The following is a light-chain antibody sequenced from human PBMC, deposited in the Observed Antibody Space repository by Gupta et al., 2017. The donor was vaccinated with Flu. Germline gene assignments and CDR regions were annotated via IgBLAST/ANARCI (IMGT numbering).Light chain of an antibody. CDR3: QQYNNYPLT. V-gene: IGKV1-5*03. CDR1: QSISAW. J-gene: IGKJ4*01. Sequence: PSTLSASVGDTVTITCRASQSISAWLAWYQKKPGKAPKLLIYKASSLESGVTSRFSGSGSGTEFSLTISSLQPDDFAIYYCQQYNNYPLTFGRGTKVEIK. CDR2: KAS.